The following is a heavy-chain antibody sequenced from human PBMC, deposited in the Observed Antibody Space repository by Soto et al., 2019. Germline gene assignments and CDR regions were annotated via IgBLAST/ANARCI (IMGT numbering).Heavy chain of an antibody. CDR3: AREGTMVRGVIGWFDP. D-gene: IGHD3-10*01. V-gene: IGHV1-46*03. Sequence: ASVKVSCKASGYTFTSYYMHWVRQAPGQGLEWMGIINPSGGSTSYAQKFQGRVTMTRDTSTSTAYMELSSLRSEDTAVYYCAREGTMVRGVIGWFDPWGQGTLVTVSS. J-gene: IGHJ5*02. CDR2: INPSGGST. CDR1: GYTFTSYY.